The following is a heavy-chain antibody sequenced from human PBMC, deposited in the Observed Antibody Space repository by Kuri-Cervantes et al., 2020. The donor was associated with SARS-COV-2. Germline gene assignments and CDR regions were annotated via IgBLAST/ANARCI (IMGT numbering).Heavy chain of an antibody. CDR3: AGKDIVVVPAFYYYMDV. J-gene: IGHJ6*03. D-gene: IGHD2-2*01. CDR1: GGSISSGDYY. Sequence: LRLSCTVSGGSISSGDYYWSWIRQPPGKGLEWIGYIYYSGSTYYNPSLKSRVTISVDTSKNQFSLKLSSVTAADTAVYYCAGKDIVVVPAFYYYMDVWGKGTTVTVSS. CDR2: IYYSGST. V-gene: IGHV4-30-4*08.